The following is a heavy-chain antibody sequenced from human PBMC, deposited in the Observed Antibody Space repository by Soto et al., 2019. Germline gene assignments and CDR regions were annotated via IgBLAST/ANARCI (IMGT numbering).Heavy chain of an antibody. Sequence: LSLTCTVSGGSISNGGYYWSWIRQHPGKGLEWIGYIYYSGSTYYNPSLKSRVTISVDTSKNQFSLKLSSVTAADTAVYYCARVMHGDFYYYYGMDVWGQGTTVTVSS. CDR2: IYYSGST. J-gene: IGHJ6*02. CDR1: GGSISNGGYY. CDR3: ARVMHGDFYYYYGMDV. V-gene: IGHV4-31*03. D-gene: IGHD2-8*01.